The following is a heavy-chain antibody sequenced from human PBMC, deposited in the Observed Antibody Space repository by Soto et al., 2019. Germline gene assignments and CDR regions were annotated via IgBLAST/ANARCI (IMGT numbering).Heavy chain of an antibody. J-gene: IGHJ4*02. CDR2: IYPGGSDT. V-gene: IGHV5-51*01. CDR3: ARAFGGEHYDRRSWYSAY. Sequence: GSLKISCKGSGDSLTSYWIGWVRQMPGKGLEWMGIIYPGGSDTRYSPSFQGQVTISADKSITTVYLQWSSLKASDTGTYYCARAFGGEHYDRRSWYSAYWGQGTQLTVS. CDR1: GDSLTSYW. D-gene: IGHD3-16*01.